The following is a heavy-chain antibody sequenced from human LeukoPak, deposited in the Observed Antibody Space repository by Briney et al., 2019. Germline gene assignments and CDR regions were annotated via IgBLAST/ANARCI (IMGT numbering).Heavy chain of an antibody. Sequence: GGSLRLSCAPSGFTLDDYATHWVRQAPGKGLEWVSGISWNSGSIGYADSVKGRFTISRDNAKNSLYLQMNSLRAEDTALYYCAALSGYCSGGSCFQRFDPWGQGTLVTVSS. CDR2: ISWNSGSI. D-gene: IGHD2-15*01. CDR3: AALSGYCSGGSCFQRFDP. V-gene: IGHV3-9*01. CDR1: GFTLDDYA. J-gene: IGHJ5*02.